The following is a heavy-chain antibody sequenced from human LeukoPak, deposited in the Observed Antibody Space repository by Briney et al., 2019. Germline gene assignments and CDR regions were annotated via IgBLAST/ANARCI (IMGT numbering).Heavy chain of an antibody. CDR2: IRYDGSNK. CDR1: GFTFSSYG. V-gene: IGHV3-30*02. CDR3: AKDMGDYGSGSYYTFLGMDV. J-gene: IGHJ6*03. D-gene: IGHD3-10*01. Sequence: GGSLRLSCAASGFTFSSYGMHWVRQAPGKGLEWVAFIRYDGSNKYYTDSVKGRFTISRDNSKNTMYLQMNSLRAEDTAVYYCAKDMGDYGSGSYYTFLGMDVWGKGTTVTISS.